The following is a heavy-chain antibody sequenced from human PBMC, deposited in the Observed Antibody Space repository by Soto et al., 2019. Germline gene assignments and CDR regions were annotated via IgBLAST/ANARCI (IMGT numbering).Heavy chain of an antibody. Sequence: VSLQLSCAASGFTFSSYAMSWVRQAPGKGLEWVSAISGSGGSTYYADSVKGRFTISRDNSKNTLYLQMNSLRAEDTAVYYCAKDDSSGYRDGVSGYWGQGTLVTVSS. J-gene: IGHJ4*02. CDR1: GFTFSSYA. CDR3: AKDDSSGYRDGVSGY. CDR2: ISGSGGST. D-gene: IGHD3-22*01. V-gene: IGHV3-23*01.